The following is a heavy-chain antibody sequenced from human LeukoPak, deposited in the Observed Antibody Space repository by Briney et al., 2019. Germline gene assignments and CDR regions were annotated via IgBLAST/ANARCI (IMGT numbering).Heavy chain of an antibody. CDR1: GYSISSGYY. V-gene: IGHV4-38-2*02. Sequence: SETLSLTCTVSGYSISSGYYWGWIRQPPGKGLEWIGSIYHSGSTYYNASLQSRVAISIDTSKNQFSLRLSSVTAADTAMYFCAKSGGYGLIDYWGQGTLVTVSS. D-gene: IGHD1-26*01. CDR2: IYHSGST. CDR3: AKSGGYGLIDY. J-gene: IGHJ4*02.